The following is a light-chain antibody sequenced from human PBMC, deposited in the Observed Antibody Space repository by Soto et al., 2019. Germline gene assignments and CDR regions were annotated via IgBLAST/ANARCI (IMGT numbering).Light chain of an antibody. J-gene: IGKJ4*01. Sequence: EIVVTHSPGTLSLSPGERATLSCRASQSVSISYLAWYQQKPGQAPRLLSSGTSSRATGIPDRFSGGGSGTDFTLTISRLEPEDFAVYFCQQYASSPLTFGGGTTVAIK. CDR3: QQYASSPLT. V-gene: IGKV3-20*01. CDR2: GTS. CDR1: QSVSISY.